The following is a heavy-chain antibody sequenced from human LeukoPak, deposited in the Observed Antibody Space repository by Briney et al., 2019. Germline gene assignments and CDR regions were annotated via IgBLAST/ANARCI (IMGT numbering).Heavy chain of an antibody. CDR3: ARDLDYGSGRSLGAFDL. CDR2: IKQDGSDK. D-gene: IGHD3-10*01. CDR1: GFSFSNYW. J-gene: IGHJ3*01. V-gene: IGHV3-7*01. Sequence: GGSLRLSCAASGFSFSNYWMSWVRQAPGKGLEWVANIKQDGSDKYYVDSVKGRFTISRDKARNSLYLQMNSLRGEDTAVYYCARDLDYGSGRSLGAFDLWGQGTMVSVSS.